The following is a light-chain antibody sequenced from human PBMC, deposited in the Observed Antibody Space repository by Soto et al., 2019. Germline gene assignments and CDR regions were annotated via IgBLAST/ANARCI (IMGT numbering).Light chain of an antibody. CDR3: SSYRSTSTVYV. CDR1: SSDIGGYNF. J-gene: IGLJ1*01. V-gene: IGLV2-14*01. Sequence: QSVLTQPASASGSPGQSITISCTGTSSDIGGYNFVSWYQQHPGKAPKLIIFEVSNRPSGVSHRFSGSKSDITASLTISGLQAGDEADCYCSSYRSTSTVYVFGTGTKVTVL. CDR2: EVS.